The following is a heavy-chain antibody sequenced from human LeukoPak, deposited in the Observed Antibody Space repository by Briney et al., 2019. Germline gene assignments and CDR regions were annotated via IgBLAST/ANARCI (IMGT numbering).Heavy chain of an antibody. CDR1: GYTFTGYY. CDR3: ARDGGSSSHYNWFAP. J-gene: IGHJ5*02. Sequence: ASVKVSCNASGYTFTGYYMHWVRQAPGQGLEWMGWINPNSGGTNYAQKFQGRVTMTRDTSISTAYMELSRLRSDDTAVYYCARDGGSSSHYNWFAPWGQGTLVTVSS. D-gene: IGHD6-6*01. V-gene: IGHV1-2*02. CDR2: INPNSGGT.